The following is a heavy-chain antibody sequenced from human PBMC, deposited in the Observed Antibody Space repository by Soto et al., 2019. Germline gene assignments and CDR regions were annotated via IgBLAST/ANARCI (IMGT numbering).Heavy chain of an antibody. CDR1: RFTFNSYS. J-gene: IGHJ4*01. V-gene: IGHV1-18*01. Sequence: SVKVYCKASRFTFNSYSISWVRQAPGQGLEWMGWISAYNGNTNYAQKLQGRVTMTTDTSTSTAYMELRSLRSDDTAVYYCARTLRLKDYYFWSGYNYYFDHCGRGTLVSVSS. D-gene: IGHD3-3*01. CDR3: ARTLRLKDYYFWSGYNYYFDH. CDR2: ISAYNGNT.